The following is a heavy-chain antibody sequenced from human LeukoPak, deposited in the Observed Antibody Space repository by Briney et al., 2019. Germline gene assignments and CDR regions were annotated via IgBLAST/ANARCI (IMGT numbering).Heavy chain of an antibody. CDR2: IYYSGST. CDR3: ARAVHDGAFDI. Sequence: PSETLSLTCTVSGGSISSYYWSWIRQPPGKGLEWIGYIYYSGSTNYNPFLKSRVTISVDTSKNQFSLKLSSVTAADTAVYYCARAVHDGAFDIWGQGTMVTVSS. J-gene: IGHJ3*02. D-gene: IGHD1-1*01. CDR1: GGSISSYY. V-gene: IGHV4-59*01.